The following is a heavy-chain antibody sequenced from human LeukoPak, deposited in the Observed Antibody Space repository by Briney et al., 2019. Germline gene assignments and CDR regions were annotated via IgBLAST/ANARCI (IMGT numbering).Heavy chain of an antibody. CDR2: INAGNGNT. CDR3: ASRREYCSTTSCSATFDI. CDR1: GYTFTTYA. V-gene: IGHV1-3*01. Sequence: ASVKVSCKASGYTFTTYAMHWVRQAPGQRLEWMGWINAGNGNTKYSQRFQGRVTITRDTSASTAYMELSSLRSEDTAVYYCASRREYCSTTSCSATFDIWGQGTMVTVSS. J-gene: IGHJ3*02. D-gene: IGHD2-2*01.